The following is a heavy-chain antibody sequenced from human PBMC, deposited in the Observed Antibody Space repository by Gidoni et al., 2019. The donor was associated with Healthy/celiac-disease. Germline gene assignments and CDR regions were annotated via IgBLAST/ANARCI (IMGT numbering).Heavy chain of an antibody. V-gene: IGHV3-23*01. Sequence: EVPLLESGGGLVQPGESLRLSCAASEFTFYSYAMTWVRQAPGKGLEWVSAISGSGGSTYYADSVKGRFTISRDNSKNTLYLQMTSLRAEDTAVYYCAKVRAQYYFDYWGQGTLVTVYS. CDR2: ISGSGGST. CDR1: EFTFYSYA. CDR3: AKVRAQYYFDY. J-gene: IGHJ4*02.